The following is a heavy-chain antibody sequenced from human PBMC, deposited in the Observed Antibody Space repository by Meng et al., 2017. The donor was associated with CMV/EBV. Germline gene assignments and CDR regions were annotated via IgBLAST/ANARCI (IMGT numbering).Heavy chain of an antibody. D-gene: IGHD3-9*01. CDR2: ISSSSSYI. CDR3: ARGRDILTGYQGYQYGMDV. V-gene: IGHV3-21*01. Sequence: GESLKISCAASGFTFSSYSMNWVRQAPGKGLEWVSSISSSSSYIYYADSVKGRFTISRDNAKNSLYLHMNSLRAEDTAVYYCARGRDILTGYQGYQYGMDVWGQGTTVTVSS. CDR1: GFTFSSYS. J-gene: IGHJ6*02.